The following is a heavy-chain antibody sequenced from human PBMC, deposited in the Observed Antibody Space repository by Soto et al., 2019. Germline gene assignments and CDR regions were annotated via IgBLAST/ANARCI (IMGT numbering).Heavy chain of an antibody. D-gene: IGHD6-13*01. J-gene: IGHJ6*02. CDR3: ARDSIAAAGTPRYYYYYYGMDV. CDR1: GFTFSSYS. Sequence: EVQLVESGGGLVKPGGSLRLSCAASGFTFSSYSMNWDRQAPGKGLEWVSSISSSSSYIYYADSVKGRFTISRDNAKNSLYLQMNSLRAEDTAVYYCARDSIAAAGTPRYYYYYYGMDVWGQGTTVTVSS. CDR2: ISSSSSYI. V-gene: IGHV3-21*01.